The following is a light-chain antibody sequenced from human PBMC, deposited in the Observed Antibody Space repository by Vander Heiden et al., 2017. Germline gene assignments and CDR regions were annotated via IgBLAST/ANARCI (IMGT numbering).Light chain of an antibody. V-gene: IGLV3-1*01. CDR1: NLGDKY. Sequence: SYELTQPPSVSVSPGQTASITCSGDNLGDKYACWYQQKPGQSPVLVIYQDSKRPSGIPERFSGYNSGNTATLTISGTQAMDEADYYCQAWDSSTGVFGGGTKLTVL. CDR2: QDS. CDR3: QAWDSSTGV. J-gene: IGLJ2*01.